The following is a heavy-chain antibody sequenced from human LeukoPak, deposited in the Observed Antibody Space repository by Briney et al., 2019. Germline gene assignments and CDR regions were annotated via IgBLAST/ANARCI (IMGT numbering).Heavy chain of an antibody. J-gene: IGHJ4*02. CDR2: ISAYNGNT. V-gene: IGHV1-18*01. CDR1: GYTFTSCG. CDR3: ARDARRIMITFGGVKVLDY. D-gene: IGHD3-16*01. Sequence: GASVKVSCKASGYTFTSCGISWVRQAPGQGLEWMGWISAYNGNTNYAQKLQGRVTMTTDTSTSTAYMELRSLRSDDTAVYYCARDARRIMITFGGVKVLDYWGQGTLVTVSS.